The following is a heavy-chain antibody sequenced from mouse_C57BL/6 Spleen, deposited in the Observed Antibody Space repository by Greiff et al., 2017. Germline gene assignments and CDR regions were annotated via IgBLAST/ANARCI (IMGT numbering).Heavy chain of an antibody. J-gene: IGHJ4*01. CDR2: ISSGGSYT. CDR1: GFTFSSYG. D-gene: IGHD2-2*01. V-gene: IGHV5-6*01. CDR3: ARSTMVTAYAMDY. Sequence: EVQLVESGGDLVKPGGSLKLSCAASGFTFSSYGMSWVRQTPDKRLEWVATISSGGSYTYYPDSVKGRFTISRDNAKNTLYLQMSSLKSEDTAMYYCARSTMVTAYAMDYWGQGTSGTVSS.